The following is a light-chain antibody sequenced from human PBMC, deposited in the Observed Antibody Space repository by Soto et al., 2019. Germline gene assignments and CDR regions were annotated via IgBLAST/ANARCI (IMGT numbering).Light chain of an antibody. V-gene: IGKV3-20*01. CDR3: QQYGSSPWT. CDR1: QTIRSNY. J-gene: IGKJ1*01. CDR2: GAS. Sequence: ETVLTQSPGTLSLSPGERATLSCMASQTIRSNYLAWYRQTPGQAPRLLIYGASNRATGIADRFSGSGSGTDFTLILSRLEPEDFALYYCQQYGSSPWTFGQGTPVAIK.